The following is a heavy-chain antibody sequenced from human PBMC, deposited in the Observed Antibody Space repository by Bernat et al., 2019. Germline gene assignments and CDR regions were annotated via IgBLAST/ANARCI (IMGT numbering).Heavy chain of an antibody. Sequence: LVQSGAEVKKPGASVKVSCKASGYTFTGYYMHWVRQAPGQGLEWMGIINPSGGSTSYAQKFQGRVTMTRDTSTSTVYMELSSLRSEDTAVYYCARDQGSSSLNNYYYYGMDVWGQGTTVTVSS. J-gene: IGHJ6*02. V-gene: IGHV1-46*01. CDR3: ARDQGSSSLNNYYYYGMDV. CDR1: GYTFTGYY. CDR2: INPSGGST. D-gene: IGHD6-6*01.